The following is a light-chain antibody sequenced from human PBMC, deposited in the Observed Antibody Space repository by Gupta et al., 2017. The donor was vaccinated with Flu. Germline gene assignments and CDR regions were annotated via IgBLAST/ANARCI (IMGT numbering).Light chain of an antibody. V-gene: IGLV3-25*03. CDR3: PWKVSVDAWV. Sequence: SAELTQPPSPSVSPGQTARITCSGDTFPRHYASWYQQRPGHAPVLLYYKNTARPAGPPGRSAANCAGTTAMSTIRRDQAEDDAYYYSPWKVSVDAWVFGGGTKLTVL. CDR2: KNT. J-gene: IGLJ3*02. CDR1: TFPRHY.